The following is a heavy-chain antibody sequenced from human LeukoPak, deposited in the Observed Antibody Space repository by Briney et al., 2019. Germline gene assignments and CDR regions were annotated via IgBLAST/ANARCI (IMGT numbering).Heavy chain of an antibody. Sequence: GRSLRLSCAASGFTFSSYGMHWVRQAPGKGLEWVSAISGSGGSTYYADSVKGRFTISRDNSKNTLYLQMNSLRAEDTAVYYCAKSLDYYDSSGPGDAFDIWGQGTMVTVSS. CDR2: ISGSGGST. CDR3: AKSLDYYDSSGPGDAFDI. J-gene: IGHJ3*02. CDR1: GFTFSSYG. D-gene: IGHD3-22*01. V-gene: IGHV3-23*01.